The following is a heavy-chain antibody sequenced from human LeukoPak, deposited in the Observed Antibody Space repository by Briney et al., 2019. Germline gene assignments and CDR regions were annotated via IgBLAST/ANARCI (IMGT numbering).Heavy chain of an antibody. CDR2: INHRGST. Sequence: SETLSLTCAVYGGSFSGYYWSWIRQPPGKGLEWIGEINHRGSTNYNPSLKSRVTISVDTSKNQFSLKLSSVTAADTAVYYCAKAGTGGRDFDYWGQGTLVTASS. CDR1: GGSFSGYY. J-gene: IGHJ4*02. CDR3: AKAGTGGRDFDY. D-gene: IGHD6-13*01. V-gene: IGHV4-34*01.